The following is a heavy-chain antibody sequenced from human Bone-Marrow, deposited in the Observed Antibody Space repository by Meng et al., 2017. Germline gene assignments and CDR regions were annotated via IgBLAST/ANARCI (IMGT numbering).Heavy chain of an antibody. Sequence: ASVKVSCKPSGYSFTAYYIHWVRQAPGQGLEWLGHINPNSGDTLYAQKFQGRVSMTGDTSISTAYVELSSLRSDDTAVYYCVRDENISLGKLFGDYWGQGTMVTVS. V-gene: IGHV1-2*06. CDR1: GYSFTAYY. D-gene: IGHD2-21*01. CDR3: VRDENISLGKLFGDY. J-gene: IGHJ4*02. CDR2: INPNSGDT.